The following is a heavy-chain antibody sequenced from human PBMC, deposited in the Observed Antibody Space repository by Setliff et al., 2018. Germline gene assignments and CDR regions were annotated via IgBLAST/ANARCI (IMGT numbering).Heavy chain of an antibody. V-gene: IGHV3-23*01. CDR3: AKGGALLYYFDF. D-gene: IGHD2-15*01. J-gene: IGHJ4*02. CDR1: GFTFSSYA. Sequence: PGGSLRLSCVASGFTFSSYAMSWVRQAPGKGLEWVSAISGSSGNTFYADSVKGRFTISRENSKDTLYLQMNSLRAEDTAVYYCAKGGALLYYFDFWGQGTLVTVSS. CDR2: ISGSSGNT.